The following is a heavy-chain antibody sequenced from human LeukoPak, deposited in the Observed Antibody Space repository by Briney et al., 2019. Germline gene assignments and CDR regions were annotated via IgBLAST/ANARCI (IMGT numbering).Heavy chain of an antibody. CDR3: ARLNEGYCSGGSCYRGLFDY. V-gene: IGHV5-51*01. Sequence: GESLKISCKGSGYSFTSYWIGWVRQMPGKGLEWMGIIYPGDSDSRYSPSFQCQVTISADKSISTAYLQWSSLKASDTAMYYCARLNEGYCSGGSCYRGLFDYWGQGTLVTVSS. D-gene: IGHD2-15*01. CDR2: IYPGDSDS. CDR1: GYSFTSYW. J-gene: IGHJ4*02.